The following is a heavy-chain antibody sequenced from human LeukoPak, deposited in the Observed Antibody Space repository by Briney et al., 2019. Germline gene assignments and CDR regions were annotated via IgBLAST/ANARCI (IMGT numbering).Heavy chain of an antibody. CDR3: AKSSTNYYDTSGQIDI. CDR1: GFTFSDYY. D-gene: IGHD3-22*01. J-gene: IGHJ3*01. Sequence: PGGSLRLSCAASGFTFSDYYMSWIRQAPGKGLEWVSYISSSGSTIYYADSVKGRFTISRDNSKSTLYLQMNSLRPEDTAVYYCAKSSTNYYDTSGQIDIWGQGTMVTVSS. CDR2: ISSSGSTI. V-gene: IGHV3-11*04.